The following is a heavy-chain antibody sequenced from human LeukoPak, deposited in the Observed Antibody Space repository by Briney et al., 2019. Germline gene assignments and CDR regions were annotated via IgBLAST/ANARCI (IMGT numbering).Heavy chain of an antibody. Sequence: NSSETLSLTCTVSGGSLSSGSYYWSWIRQPPGKGLEWIGYIYYSGSTNYNPSLKSRVTISVDTSKNQFSLKLSSVTAADTAVYYCASHYYGSGSYYRYFDYWGQGTLVTVSS. D-gene: IGHD3-10*01. CDR2: IYYSGST. V-gene: IGHV4-61*01. J-gene: IGHJ4*02. CDR1: GGSLSSGSYY. CDR3: ASHYYGSGSYYRYFDY.